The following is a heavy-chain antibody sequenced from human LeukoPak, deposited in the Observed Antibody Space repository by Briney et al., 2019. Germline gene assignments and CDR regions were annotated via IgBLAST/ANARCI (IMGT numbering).Heavy chain of an antibody. J-gene: IGHJ6*03. Sequence: GGSLRLSCTTSGFTFDDYGMTWVRQPPGKGLEWVSGIIKSGDSPGYADSVNGRFTISRDNAKNSLYLQMNSLRAEDTALYYCAREGRSSSSYYYYMDAWGKGTTVTISS. D-gene: IGHD6-13*01. CDR1: GFTFDDYG. CDR3: AREGRSSSSYYYYMDA. V-gene: IGHV3-20*04. CDR2: IIKSGDSP.